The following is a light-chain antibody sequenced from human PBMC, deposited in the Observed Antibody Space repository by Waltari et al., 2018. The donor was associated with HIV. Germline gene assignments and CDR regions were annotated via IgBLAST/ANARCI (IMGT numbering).Light chain of an antibody. CDR3: AACDDSLNVWV. CDR2: SND. V-gene: IGLV1-44*01. Sequence: QSVLTQPPSVSGTPGQMVTISCSGGSSYIGRKTVDWYQQLPRPAPNPLIYSNDPRPTGIPDRFSCSESGTSASLAISVLQSEDEADYYCAACDDSLNVWVFGGGTKLTVL. CDR1: SSYIGRKT. J-gene: IGLJ3*02.